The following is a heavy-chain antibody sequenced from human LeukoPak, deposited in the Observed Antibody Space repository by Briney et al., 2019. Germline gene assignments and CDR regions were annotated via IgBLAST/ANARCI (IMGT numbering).Heavy chain of an antibody. CDR2: IYTGGTT. V-gene: IGHV3-66*02. CDR1: GFTVSSIY. CDR3: ARDGTDITGTWVVY. J-gene: IGHJ4*02. Sequence: GGSVRLSCTASGFTVSSIYLSWVRQAPGKGLEWVSVIYTGGTTSYSDSVKGRFTISRDNSKDMLYLQMNSLRAEDTAVYYCARDGTDITGTWVVYWGQGTLVTDSS. D-gene: IGHD1-20*01.